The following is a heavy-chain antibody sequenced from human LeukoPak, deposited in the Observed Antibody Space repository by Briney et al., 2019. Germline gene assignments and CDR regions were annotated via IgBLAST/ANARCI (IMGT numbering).Heavy chain of an antibody. V-gene: IGHV3-33*01. CDR2: VWPDGSSE. CDR3: ARGSFQAYYYYYMDV. Sequence: GRSLRLSCAASGFAFSTYGMHWVRQAPGKGLEWVAVVWPDGSSEYYVDSVKGRFTISRDNSKNTLYLQMNSLRADDTAAYYCARGSFQAYYYYYMDVWGKGTTVTVPS. CDR1: GFAFSTYG. J-gene: IGHJ6*03. D-gene: IGHD6-6*01.